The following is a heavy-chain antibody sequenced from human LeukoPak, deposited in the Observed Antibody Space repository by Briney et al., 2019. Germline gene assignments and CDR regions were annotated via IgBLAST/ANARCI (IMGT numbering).Heavy chain of an antibody. CDR1: GYTFTSHY. J-gene: IGHJ6*02. CDR3: AREPLWFGDYYYYGMDV. D-gene: IGHD3-10*01. Sequence: ASVKVSCKAFGYTFTSHYMHWVRQAPGQGPEWMGIINPSGGSTSYAQKFQGRVTMTRDTSASTAYMELSSLRSEDTAVYYCAREPLWFGDYYYYGMDVWGQGTTVTVSS. V-gene: IGHV1-46*01. CDR2: INPSGGST.